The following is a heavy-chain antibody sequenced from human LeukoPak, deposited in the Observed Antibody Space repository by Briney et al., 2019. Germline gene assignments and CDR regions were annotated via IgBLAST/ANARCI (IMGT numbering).Heavy chain of an antibody. CDR3: ARDPYYDSSGWFFDY. CDR2: IYTSGST. CDR1: GGSISSYY. D-gene: IGHD3-22*01. J-gene: IGHJ4*02. V-gene: IGHV4-4*07. Sequence: PSETLSLTCTVSGGSISSYYWSWIRQPAGKGLEWIGRIYTSGSTNYNPSLKSRVTMSVDTSKNQFSLKLSSVTAADTAVYYCARDPYYDSSGWFFDYWGQGTLVTVSS.